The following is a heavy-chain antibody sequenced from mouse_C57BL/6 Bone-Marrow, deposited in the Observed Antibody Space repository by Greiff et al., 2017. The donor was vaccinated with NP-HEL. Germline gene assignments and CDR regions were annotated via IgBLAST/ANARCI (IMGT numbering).Heavy chain of an antibody. CDR1: GFTFTDYY. Sequence: EVKVEESGGGLVQPGGSLSLSCAASGFTFTDYYMSWVRQPPGKALEWLGFIRNKANGYTTEYSASVKGRFTISRDNSQSILYLQMNALRAEDSATYYCARYIYYGSSFFYFDYWGQGTTLTVSS. D-gene: IGHD1-1*01. CDR2: IRNKANGYTT. CDR3: ARYIYYGSSFFYFDY. V-gene: IGHV7-3*01. J-gene: IGHJ2*01.